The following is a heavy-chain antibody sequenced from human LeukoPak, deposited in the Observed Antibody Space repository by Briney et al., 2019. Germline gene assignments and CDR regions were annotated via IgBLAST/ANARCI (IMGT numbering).Heavy chain of an antibody. CDR2: IYYSGST. V-gene: IGHV4-39*07. J-gene: IGHJ4*02. Sequence: KASETLSLTCTVSGGSISSSSYYWAWIRQPPGKGLEWIGSIYYSGSTAYNPSNPSLKSRVTISVDTSKNQFSLKLSSVTAADTAVYYCARDGEGYFDYWGQGTLVTVSS. CDR3: ARDGEGYFDY. CDR1: GGSISSSSYY.